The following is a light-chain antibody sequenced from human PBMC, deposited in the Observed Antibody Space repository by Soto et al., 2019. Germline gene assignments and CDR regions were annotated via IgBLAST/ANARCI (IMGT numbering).Light chain of an antibody. CDR1: QSVSSSY. Sequence: EMVLTQSPGTLSLSPGERATLSCRARQSVSSSYLAWYQQKPGQAPRLLIYGASSRATGIPNRLSGSGSGTDFALTISRLEPEDFAVYYCQQYGSSPTWTFGQGTNVEIK. J-gene: IGKJ1*01. V-gene: IGKV3-20*01. CDR2: GAS. CDR3: QQYGSSPTWT.